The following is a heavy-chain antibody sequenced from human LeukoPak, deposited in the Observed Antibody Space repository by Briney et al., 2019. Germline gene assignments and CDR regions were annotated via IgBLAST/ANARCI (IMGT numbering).Heavy chain of an antibody. D-gene: IGHD6-13*01. V-gene: IGHV4-4*07. CDR3: ARHRGAAGAFDY. J-gene: IGHJ4*02. CDR2: IYTSGST. Sequence: SETLSLTCTVSGGSINTYYWSWIRQPAGKGLEWIGRIYTSGSTNYNPSLKSRVSMSVDMSKNQFSLKLSSLTAADTAVYYCARHRGAAGAFDYWGQGTLVTVSS. CDR1: GGSINTYY.